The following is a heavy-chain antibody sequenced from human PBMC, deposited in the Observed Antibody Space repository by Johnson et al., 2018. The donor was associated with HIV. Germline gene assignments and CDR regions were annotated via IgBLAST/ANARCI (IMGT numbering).Heavy chain of an antibody. J-gene: IGHJ3*02. CDR3: ARVPCSLDALES. CDR1: GFTVSSNY. V-gene: IGHV3-66*01. D-gene: IGHD4/OR15-4a*01. CDR2: IYSGGRT. Sequence: VQLVESGGGLVQPGGSLRLSCAASGFTVSSNYMSWVRQAPGKGLEWVSVIYSGGRTYYADSVKGRFTISRDNSKNTLYLQMNSLRAEDTDVYYCARVPCSLDALESCGKGTMVTVTS.